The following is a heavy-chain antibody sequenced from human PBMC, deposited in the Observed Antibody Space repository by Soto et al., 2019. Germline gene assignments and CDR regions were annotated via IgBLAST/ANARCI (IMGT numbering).Heavy chain of an antibody. CDR2: INHSGST. CDR3: ARDFKRYSSPPGPLEY. V-gene: IGHV4-34*09. CDR1: GGAFSGYY. D-gene: IGHD6-13*01. Sequence: SETRSLTRAVYGGAFSGYYWTVFRQPPGTGLEWIGEINHSGSTNYNPSLKSRFSISVDTSKNQFSLQLSSVTVADTAVYYCARDFKRYSSPPGPLEYWGLGTLVTVSS. J-gene: IGHJ4*02.